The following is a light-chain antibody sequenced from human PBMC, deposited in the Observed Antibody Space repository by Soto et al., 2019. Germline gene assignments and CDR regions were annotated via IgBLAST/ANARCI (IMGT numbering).Light chain of an antibody. J-gene: IGLJ2*01. V-gene: IGLV2-8*01. Sequence: QSALTQPPSASGSPGQSVTISCTGTSSDVGGYNYVSWYQQYPGKAPKLMIYEVSKRPSGVPDRFSGSKSGNTASLTVSGLQAEDEADYYCSSYEGSNTGDVVFGGGTKLTVL. CDR1: SSDVGGYNY. CDR3: SSYEGSNTGDVV. CDR2: EVS.